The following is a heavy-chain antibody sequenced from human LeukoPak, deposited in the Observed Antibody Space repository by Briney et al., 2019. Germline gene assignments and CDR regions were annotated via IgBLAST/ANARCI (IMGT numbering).Heavy chain of an antibody. CDR1: GFTVSSNY. Sequence: PGGSLRLSCAASGFTVSSNYMSWVRQAPGKGLEWVSVIYSGGSTYYADSVRGRFTISRDNSKNTLYLQMNSLRAEDTAVYYCACYDFWSGYRYYWGQGTLVTVSP. CDR2: IYSGGST. CDR3: ACYDFWSGYRYY. J-gene: IGHJ4*02. V-gene: IGHV3-66*02. D-gene: IGHD3-3*01.